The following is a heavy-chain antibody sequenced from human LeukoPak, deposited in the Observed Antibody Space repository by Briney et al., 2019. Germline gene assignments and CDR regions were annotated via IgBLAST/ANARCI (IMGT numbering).Heavy chain of an antibody. CDR3: ARGKVGDY. V-gene: IGHV4-34*01. CDR1: GGSFSGYY. J-gene: IGHJ4*02. CDR2: INHSGST. Sequence: SETLSLTCAVYGGSFSGYYWSWIRQPPGKGLEWIGEINHSGSTNYNPSLKSRVTISVDTSKNLFSLKLSSVTAADTAMYYCARGKVGDYWGQGTLVTVSS.